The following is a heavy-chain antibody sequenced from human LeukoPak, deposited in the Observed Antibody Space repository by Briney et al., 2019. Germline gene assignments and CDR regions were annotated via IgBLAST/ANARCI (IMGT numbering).Heavy chain of an antibody. D-gene: IGHD3-10*01. CDR1: GFTFTSYP. CDR3: ARERRGGDTFDI. Sequence: QPGRSLRLSCAASGFTFTSYPMHWVRQAPGKGLEWVANIKRDGSDKYYVGSVKGRFTISRDNAKNSLYLQMNSLRAEDTAVYYCARERRGGDTFDIWGQGTMVTVSS. V-gene: IGHV3-7*01. J-gene: IGHJ3*02. CDR2: IKRDGSDK.